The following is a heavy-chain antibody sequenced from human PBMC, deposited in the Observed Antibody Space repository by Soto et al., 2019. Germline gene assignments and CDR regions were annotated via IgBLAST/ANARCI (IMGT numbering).Heavy chain of an antibody. CDR1: SGSISSSNW. Sequence: QVQLQESGPGLVKPSGTLSLTCAVSSGSISSSNWWSWVRQPPGKGLEWIGEIYHSGSTNYNPSLKSRVTISVDKSKNQFSLKLSSVTAADTAVYYCARTIAVAGTGARPVDYFDYWGQGTLVTVSS. V-gene: IGHV4-4*02. CDR3: ARTIAVAGTGARPVDYFDY. J-gene: IGHJ4*02. CDR2: IYHSGST. D-gene: IGHD6-19*01.